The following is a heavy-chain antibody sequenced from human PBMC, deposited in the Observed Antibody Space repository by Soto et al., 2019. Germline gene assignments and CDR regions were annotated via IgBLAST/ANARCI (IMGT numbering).Heavy chain of an antibody. CDR3: ARAACSGGSCYSVDY. D-gene: IGHD2-15*01. J-gene: IGHJ4*02. CDR1: GGSISSGGYS. V-gene: IGHV4-30-2*01. CDR2: IYHSGST. Sequence: QLQLQESGSGLVKPSQTLSLTCAVSGGSISSGGYSWSWIRQPPGKGLEWIGYIYHSGSTYYNPFLKSRVTISVDRSKNQFSLKLSSVTAADTAVYYCARAACSGGSCYSVDYWGQGTLVTVSS.